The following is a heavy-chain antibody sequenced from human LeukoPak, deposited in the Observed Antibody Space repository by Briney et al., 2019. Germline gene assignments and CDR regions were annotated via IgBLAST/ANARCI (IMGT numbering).Heavy chain of an antibody. D-gene: IGHD6-19*01. CDR1: GGSISSSSYY. J-gene: IGHJ5*02. CDR2: IYYSGST. Sequence: SETLSLTSTVSGGSISSSSYYWGWIRRPPGKGLEWIGSIYYSGSTYYNPSLKSRVTISVDTSKNQFSLKLSSVTAADTAVYYCARRDSSGWYSAFYPWGHGTLVTVSS. V-gene: IGHV4-39*01. CDR3: ARRDSSGWYSAFYP.